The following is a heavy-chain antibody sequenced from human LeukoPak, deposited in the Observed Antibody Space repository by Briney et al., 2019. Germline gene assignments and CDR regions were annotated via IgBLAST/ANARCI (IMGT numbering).Heavy chain of an antibody. V-gene: IGHV3-23*01. CDR2: ITGSTGST. CDR3: AKVTNPYGSGSSFDY. Sequence: GGSLRLSCAASGFTFSSYAMTWVRQPPGKGLEGVSSITGSTGSTYYADSVKGRFTITRDNSKNTLYLQMNSLRAEDAAVYYCAKVTNPYGSGSSFDYWGQGTQVTVSS. J-gene: IGHJ4*02. CDR1: GFTFSSYA. D-gene: IGHD3-10*01.